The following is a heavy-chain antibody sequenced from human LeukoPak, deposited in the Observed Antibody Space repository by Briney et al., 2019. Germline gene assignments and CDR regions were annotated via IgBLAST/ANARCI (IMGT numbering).Heavy chain of an antibody. Sequence: GGSLRLSCVASGFTFKNYVMHWVRQAPGKGLEWVAVISYDGSNKYYGDSVKGRFTISRDNSKNTLFPQMNSLRAEDTAVYYCAKALSGTYYNWFDPWGQGTLVTVSS. CDR1: GFTFKNYV. J-gene: IGHJ5*02. V-gene: IGHV3-30*18. CDR2: ISYDGSNK. CDR3: AKALSGTYYNWFDP. D-gene: IGHD1-26*01.